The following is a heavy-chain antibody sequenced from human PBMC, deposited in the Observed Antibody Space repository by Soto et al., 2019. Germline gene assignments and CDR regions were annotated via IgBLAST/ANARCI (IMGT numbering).Heavy chain of an antibody. Sequence: ASVKVSCKASGYTFTSYDINWVRQATGQGLEWMGWMNPNSGNTGYAQKFQGRVTMTRNTSISTAYMELSSLRSEDTAVYYCARAQPLPYYDFWSGYFVRYYYYYMDFWGKGTTVTVSS. CDR3: ARAQPLPYYDFWSGYFVRYYYYYMDF. J-gene: IGHJ6*03. V-gene: IGHV1-8*01. CDR1: GYTFTSYD. CDR2: MNPNSGNT. D-gene: IGHD3-3*01.